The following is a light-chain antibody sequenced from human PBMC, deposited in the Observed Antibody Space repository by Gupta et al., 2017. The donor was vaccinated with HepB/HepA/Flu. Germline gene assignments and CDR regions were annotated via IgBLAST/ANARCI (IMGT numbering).Light chain of an antibody. CDR1: QSVGSS. V-gene: IGKV3-11*01. J-gene: IGKJ2*04. CDR3: LQRSSWCS. Sequence: EIVLTQSPATLSLSPGERATLSCRASQSVGSSLAWYQQKPGQTPRLLIYGASNRAAGIPARFSGSGSGTDFTLTSSSLEPEDCAVYYCLQRSSWCSFGQGTKLEIK. CDR2: GAS.